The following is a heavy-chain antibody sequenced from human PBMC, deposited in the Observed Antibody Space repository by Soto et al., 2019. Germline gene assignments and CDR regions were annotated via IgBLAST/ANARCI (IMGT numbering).Heavy chain of an antibody. Sequence: QVQLQESGPGLVKPSGTLSLTCAVSGDSISSSNWWSWVRQPPGKGLEWIGEIYHSGSTNYNPSLKSRVTISVDKSKNQFSLKLTSVTAADTAVYYCARDLPEGGSGADGVSLSWPHYYGMDVWGQGTTVTVSS. CDR2: IYHSGST. D-gene: IGHD3-10*01. CDR3: ARDLPEGGSGADGVSLSWPHYYGMDV. CDR1: GDSISSSNW. J-gene: IGHJ6*02. V-gene: IGHV4-4*02.